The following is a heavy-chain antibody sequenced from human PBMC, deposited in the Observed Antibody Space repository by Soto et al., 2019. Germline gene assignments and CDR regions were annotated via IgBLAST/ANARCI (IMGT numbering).Heavy chain of an antibody. Sequence: GGSLRLSCAASGFTFSSYSMDWVRQAPGKGLEWVSSITTTGTYIYYADSMKGRFTISRDNAKNSLYLQMNSLRAEDTAVYYCARDSCSGGSCYYFDYWGQGTLVTVSS. CDR1: GFTFSSYS. CDR3: ARDSCSGGSCYYFDY. V-gene: IGHV3-21*01. D-gene: IGHD2-15*01. J-gene: IGHJ4*02. CDR2: ITTTGTYI.